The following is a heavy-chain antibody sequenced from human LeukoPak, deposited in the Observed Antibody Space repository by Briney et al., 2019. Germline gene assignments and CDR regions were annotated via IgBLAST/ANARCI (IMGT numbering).Heavy chain of an antibody. J-gene: IGHJ4*02. CDR1: GGTFSSYA. Sequence: SVKVSCKASGGTFSSYAISWVRQAPGQGLEWMGGIIPIFGTANYAQKFQGRVTIPTDESTSTAYMELSSLRSEDTAVYSCAREGLRRDGYNSDYWGQGTLVTVSS. CDR2: IIPIFGTA. D-gene: IGHD5-24*01. V-gene: IGHV1-69*05. CDR3: AREGLRRDGYNSDY.